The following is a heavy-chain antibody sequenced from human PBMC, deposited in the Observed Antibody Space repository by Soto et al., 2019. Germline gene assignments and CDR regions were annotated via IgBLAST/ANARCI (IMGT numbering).Heavy chain of an antibody. J-gene: IGHJ6*02. V-gene: IGHV3-21*01. D-gene: IGHD3-10*01. CDR2: ISSSSSYI. CDR3: ASLLLWFGDSEIYYYYGMDV. Sequence: EVQLVESGGGLVKPGGSLRLSCAASGFTFSSYSMNWVRQAPGKGLEWVSSISSSSSYIYYADSVKGRFTISRDNAKNSLYLQMNSLRAEDTAVYYCASLLLWFGDSEIYYYYGMDVWGQGTTVTVSS. CDR1: GFTFSSYS.